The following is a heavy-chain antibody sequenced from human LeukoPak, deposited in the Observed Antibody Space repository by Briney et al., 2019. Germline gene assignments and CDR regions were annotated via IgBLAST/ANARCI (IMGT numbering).Heavy chain of an antibody. D-gene: IGHD4-11*01. V-gene: IGHV4-59*08. CDR2: INYSGST. CDR1: GGSISSYY. Sequence: PSETPSHTCTVSGGSISSYYWSWIRQPPGKGLEWIGYINYSGSTNYNPSLKGRVTISTDTSKNQFSLKLSSVTAADTAVYYCARHTYSDYLVFIYRGRGTLVTVSS. J-gene: IGHJ4*02. CDR3: ARHTYSDYLVFIY.